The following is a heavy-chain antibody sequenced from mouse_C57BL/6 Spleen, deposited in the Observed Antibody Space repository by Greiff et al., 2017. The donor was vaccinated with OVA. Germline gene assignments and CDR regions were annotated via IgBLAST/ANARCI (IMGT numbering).Heavy chain of an antibody. CDR3: AREGLTGTFYFDY. D-gene: IGHD4-1*01. J-gene: IGHJ2*01. Sequence: EVKLVESGGGLVKPGGSLKLSCAASGFTFSSYAMSWVRQTPEKRLEWVATISDGGSYTYYPDNVKGRFTISRDNAKNNLYLQMSHLKSEDTAMYYCAREGLTGTFYFDYWVQGTTLTVSS. V-gene: IGHV5-4*01. CDR2: ISDGGSYT. CDR1: GFTFSSYA.